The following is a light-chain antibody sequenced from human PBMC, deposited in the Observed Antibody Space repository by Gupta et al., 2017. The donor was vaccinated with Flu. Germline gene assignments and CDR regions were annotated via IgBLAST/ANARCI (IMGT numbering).Light chain of an antibody. J-gene: IGLJ3*02. CDR2: ENN. Sequence: QSVLTQPTSVSAAPGQKVTISCSGSSSNIGNHYVSWYQQLPGTAPKLLIYENNKRPSGIPDRFSGSKSDTSATLGITGLQTGDEADYYCGTWDSSLTTGVFGGGTKLTVL. CDR1: SSNIGNHY. V-gene: IGLV1-51*02. CDR3: GTWDSSLTTGV.